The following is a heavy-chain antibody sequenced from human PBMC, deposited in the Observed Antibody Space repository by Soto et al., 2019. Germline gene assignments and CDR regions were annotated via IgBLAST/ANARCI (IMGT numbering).Heavy chain of an antibody. CDR3: AKVPPGYSSLRAYYYGMDV. J-gene: IGHJ6*02. V-gene: IGHV4-30-4*01. Sequence: PSETLSLTCTVSGGSISSGDYYWSWIRQPRGKGLEWIGDIYHSGSTYYIPSLKSRVTISVDKSKNQFSLKLSSVTAADTAVYYCAKVPPGYSSLRAYYYGMDVWGQGTTVTVSS. CDR2: IYHSGST. CDR1: GGSISSGDYY. D-gene: IGHD6-19*01.